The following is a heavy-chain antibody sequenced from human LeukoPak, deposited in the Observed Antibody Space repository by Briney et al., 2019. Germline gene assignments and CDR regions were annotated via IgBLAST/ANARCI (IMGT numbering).Heavy chain of an antibody. J-gene: IGHJ4*02. V-gene: IGHV4-39*07. Sequence: SETLSLTCTVSGGSISSSSYYWGWIRQPPGKGLEWIGEINHSGSTNYNPSLKSRVTISVDTSKNQFSLKLSSVTAADTAVYYCARRNWGAMYDYWGQGTLVTVSS. CDR1: GGSISSSSYY. D-gene: IGHD7-27*01. CDR3: ARRNWGAMYDY. CDR2: INHSGST.